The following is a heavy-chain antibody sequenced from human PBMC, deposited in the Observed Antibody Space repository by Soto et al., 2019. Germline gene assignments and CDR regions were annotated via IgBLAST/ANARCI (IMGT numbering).Heavy chain of an antibody. J-gene: IGHJ6*02. Sequence: SLLLSCSASGFTFDDYAMHWVRQAPGKGLEWVSGISWNSGSIGYADSVKGRFTISRDNAKNSLYLQMNSLRAEDTALYYCDRSWGLAAAGRDMDVWGQGTTVTVSS. CDR1: GFTFDDYA. CDR3: DRSWGLAAAGRDMDV. CDR2: ISWNSGSI. D-gene: IGHD6-13*01. V-gene: IGHV3-9*01.